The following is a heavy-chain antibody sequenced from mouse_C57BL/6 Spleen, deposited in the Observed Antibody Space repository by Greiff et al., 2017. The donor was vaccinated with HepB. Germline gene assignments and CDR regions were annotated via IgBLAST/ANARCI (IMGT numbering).Heavy chain of an antibody. D-gene: IGHD2-4*01. J-gene: IGHJ2*01. CDR2: IYPYNGVS. V-gene: IGHV1-31*01. Sequence: VHVKQSGPELVKPGASVKISCKASGYSFTGYYMHWVKQSHGNILDWIGYIYPYNGVSSYNQKFKGKATLTVDKSSSTAYMELRSLTSEDSAVYYCAREDYDEEGYYFDYWGQGTTLTVSS. CDR3: AREDYDEEGYYFDY. CDR1: GYSFTGYY.